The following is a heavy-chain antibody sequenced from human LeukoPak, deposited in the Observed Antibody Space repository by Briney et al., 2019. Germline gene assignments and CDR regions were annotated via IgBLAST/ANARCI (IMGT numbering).Heavy chain of an antibody. Sequence: RGESLKISCKVSGYSFSTYWIGWVRQMPGKGLEWMGIIYPADSDTRYSPSFQGQVTFSADKSISTAYLQRNGLKASDSAMYYCARRNNDRSGFYYFDSWGQGTLVTVSS. CDR1: GYSFSTYW. V-gene: IGHV5-51*01. CDR2: IYPADSDT. D-gene: IGHD3-22*01. J-gene: IGHJ4*02. CDR3: ARRNNDRSGFYYFDS.